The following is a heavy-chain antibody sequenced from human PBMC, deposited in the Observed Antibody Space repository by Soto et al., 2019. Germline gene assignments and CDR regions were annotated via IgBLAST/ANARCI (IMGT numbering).Heavy chain of an antibody. CDR2: IYYSGST. CDR1: GGSISSYY. J-gene: IGHJ4*02. Sequence: PSETLSLTCTVSGGSISSYYWSWIRQPPGKGLEWIGYIYYSGSTNYNPSLKSRVTISVDTSKSQFSLKLSSVTAADTAVYYCARYYGSGSYPYYWGQGTLVTVSS. CDR3: ARYYGSGSYPYY. D-gene: IGHD3-10*01. V-gene: IGHV4-59*01.